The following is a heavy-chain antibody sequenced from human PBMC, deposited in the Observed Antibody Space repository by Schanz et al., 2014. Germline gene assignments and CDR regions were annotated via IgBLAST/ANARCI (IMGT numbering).Heavy chain of an antibody. D-gene: IGHD4-17*01. Sequence: VQLVESGGGLVQPGGSLRLSCAASGFTFSDYYMSWIRQAPGKGLEWVSYISGTTTYTNYADSVKGRFTISRDRFQNTLYLRMSSLRAEDTAVYYCARPRFDCGEVDYWGQGTLVTVSS. J-gene: IGHJ4*02. CDR1: GFTFSDYY. CDR2: ISGTTTYT. CDR3: ARPRFDCGEVDY. V-gene: IGHV3-11*06.